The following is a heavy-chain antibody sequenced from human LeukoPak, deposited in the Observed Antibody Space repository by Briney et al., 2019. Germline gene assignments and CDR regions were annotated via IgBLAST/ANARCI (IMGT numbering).Heavy chain of an antibody. V-gene: IGHV1-69*04. CDR1: GGTFSSYA. J-gene: IGHJ5*02. CDR3: AREACGGSCSRFDP. D-gene: IGHD2-15*01. Sequence: SVKVSCKASGGTFSSYAIGWVRQAPGQGLEWMGRIIPIFGIANYAQKFQGRVTITADKSTSTAYMELSSLRSEDTAVYYCAREACGGSCSRFDPWGQGTLVTVSS. CDR2: IIPIFGIA.